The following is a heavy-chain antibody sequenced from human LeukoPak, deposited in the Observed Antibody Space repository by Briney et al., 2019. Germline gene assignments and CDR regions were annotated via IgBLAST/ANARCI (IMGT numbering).Heavy chain of an antibody. Sequence: PGRSLRLSCAASGFTFSSYGMHWVRQAPGKGLEWVAVIWYDGSNKYYADSVKGRFTISRDNSKNTLYLQMNSLRAEDTAVYHCARDLGEYYDLADYWGQGTLVTVSS. CDR3: ARDLGEYYDLADY. D-gene: IGHD3-16*01. V-gene: IGHV3-33*01. CDR2: IWYDGSNK. CDR1: GFTFSSYG. J-gene: IGHJ4*02.